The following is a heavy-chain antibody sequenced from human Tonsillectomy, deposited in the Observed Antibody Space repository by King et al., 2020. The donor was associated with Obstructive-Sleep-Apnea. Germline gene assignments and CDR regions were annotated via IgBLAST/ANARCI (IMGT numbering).Heavy chain of an antibody. V-gene: IGHV3-33*01. J-gene: IGHJ4*02. CDR3: ARDPSSSFDY. Sequence: VQLVESGGGVVQPGRSLRLSCAASGYTFSSHGMHWVRQAPGKGLEWVAVIWFDGSKKYYADSVKGRFTISRDDSKNTLYLQMNSLRAEDTAMSYCARDPSSSFDYWGQGTLVIVSS. CDR1: GYTFSSHG. CDR2: IWFDGSKK. D-gene: IGHD6-6*01.